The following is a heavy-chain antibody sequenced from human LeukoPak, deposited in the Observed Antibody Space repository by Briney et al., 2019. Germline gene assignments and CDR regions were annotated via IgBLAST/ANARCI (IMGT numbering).Heavy chain of an antibody. D-gene: IGHD3-22*01. V-gene: IGHV4-61*02. Sequence: SETLSLTCTVSGGSISSGSYYWSWIRQPAGKGLEWIGRIYTSGSTNYNPSLKSRVTISVDTSKNQFSLKLTSVTAADTAVYYCTRPYYSDGSGSPDYWGQGTLVTVSS. CDR1: GGSISSGSYY. CDR3: TRPYYSDGSGSPDY. CDR2: IYTSGST. J-gene: IGHJ4*02.